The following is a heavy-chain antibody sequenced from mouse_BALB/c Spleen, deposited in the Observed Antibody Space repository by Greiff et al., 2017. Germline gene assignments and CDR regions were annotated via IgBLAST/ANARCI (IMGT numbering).Heavy chain of an antibody. CDR3: ARDRGYYGSSYGTY. Sequence: VKLVESGPGLVAPSQSLSITCTVSGFSLTSYGVHWVRQPPGKGLEWLGVIWAGGSTNYNSALMSRLSISKDNSKSQVFLKMNSLQTDDTAMYYCARDRGYYGSSYGTYWGQGTLVTVSA. V-gene: IGHV2-9*02. J-gene: IGHJ3*01. D-gene: IGHD1-1*01. CDR1: GFSLTSYG. CDR2: IWAGGST.